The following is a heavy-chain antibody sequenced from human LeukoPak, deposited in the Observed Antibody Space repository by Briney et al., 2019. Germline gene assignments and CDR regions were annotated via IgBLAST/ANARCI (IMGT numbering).Heavy chain of an antibody. CDR2: IIPILDIA. CDR3: VLSAAGPYYYAMDV. CDR1: GGTFSSYA. Sequence: ASVKVSCKASGGTFSSYAISWVRQAPGQGLEWMGRIIPILDIANYAQKFRGRVTITADKSTSTAYMDLSSLRSEDTAIYYCVLSAAGPYYYAMDVWGQGTPVTVSS. J-gene: IGHJ6*02. V-gene: IGHV1-69*04. D-gene: IGHD6-13*01.